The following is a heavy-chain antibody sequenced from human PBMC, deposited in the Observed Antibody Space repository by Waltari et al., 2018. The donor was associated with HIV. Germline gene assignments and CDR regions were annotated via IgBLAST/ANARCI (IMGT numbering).Heavy chain of an antibody. CDR2: IYYSGST. Sequence: QLQLQESGPGLVKPSETLSLTCTVSGGSISSSRYYWGWIRQPPGKGLGWIGSIYYSGSTYYNPSLKSRVTISVDTSKNQFSLKLSSVTAADTAVYYCARGGSSGWRAFDIWGQGTMVTVSS. CDR1: GGSISSSRYY. D-gene: IGHD6-19*01. CDR3: ARGGSSGWRAFDI. V-gene: IGHV4-39*07. J-gene: IGHJ3*02.